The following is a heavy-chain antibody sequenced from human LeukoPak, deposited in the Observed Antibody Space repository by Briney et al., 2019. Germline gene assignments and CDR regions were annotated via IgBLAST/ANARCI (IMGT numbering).Heavy chain of an antibody. CDR2: FDPENGET. V-gene: IGHV1-24*01. CDR3: ARGAISWEDY. D-gene: IGHD1-26*01. CDR1: GYTLTEIS. Sequence: ASVKVSCKVSGYTLTEISMYWVRQAPGKGLEWMGRFDPENGETLYAQKFQGRVTMTEDTSTDTAYMELSSLRSEDTAVYYCARGAISWEDYWGQGTLVTVSS. J-gene: IGHJ4*02.